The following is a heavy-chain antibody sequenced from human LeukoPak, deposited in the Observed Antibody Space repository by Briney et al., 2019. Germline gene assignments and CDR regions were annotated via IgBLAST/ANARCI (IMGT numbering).Heavy chain of an antibody. J-gene: IGHJ6*02. Sequence: SETLSLTCTVSGGSISSSSYYWGWIRQPPGKGLEWIGSIYYSGGTYYNPSLKSRVTISVDTSKNQFSLKLSSVTAADTAVYYCARLTDCSSTSCYYYYGMDVWGQGTTVTVSS. CDR2: IYYSGGT. D-gene: IGHD2-2*01. CDR1: GGSISSSSYY. CDR3: ARLTDCSSTSCYYYYGMDV. V-gene: IGHV4-39*01.